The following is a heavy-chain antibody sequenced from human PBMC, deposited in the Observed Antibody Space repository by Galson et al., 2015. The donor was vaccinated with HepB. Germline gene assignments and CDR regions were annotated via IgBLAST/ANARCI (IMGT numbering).Heavy chain of an antibody. V-gene: IGHV3-53*01. CDR3: ARGPELELPGHYLDY. J-gene: IGHJ4*02. D-gene: IGHD1-7*01. Sequence: SLRLSCAASGFTVSSNYMSWVRQAPGKGLEWVSVIYSGGSTYYADSVKGRFTISRDNSKNTLYLQMNSLRAEDTAVYYCARGPELELPGHYLDYWGQGTLVTVSS. CDR2: IYSGGST. CDR1: GFTVSSNY.